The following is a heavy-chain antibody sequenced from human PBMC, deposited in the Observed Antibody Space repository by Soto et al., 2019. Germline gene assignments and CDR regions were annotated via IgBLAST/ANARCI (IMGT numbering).Heavy chain of an antibody. CDR1: GFSFSDSA. D-gene: IGHD5-18*01. CDR3: TRNTVDY. J-gene: IGHJ4*02. Sequence: PGRSLRLPCAASGFSFSDSAIHWVRQASEKGLEWVGRTRSKAHSYATAFAASVKGRFTISRDDSKNTVYLQMNSLKTEDTAVYYCTRNTVDYWGQGNLVTVS. V-gene: IGHV3-73*01. CDR2: TRSKAHSYAT.